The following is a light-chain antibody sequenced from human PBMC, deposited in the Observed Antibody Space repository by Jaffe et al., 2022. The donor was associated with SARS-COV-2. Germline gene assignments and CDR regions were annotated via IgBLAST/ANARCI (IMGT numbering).Light chain of an antibody. V-gene: IGLV1-44*01. CDR3: VVWDDSLLGYV. CDR2: SNN. CDR1: SSNIGTNS. Sequence: QSVLAQPPSASGTPGQRVTISCSGSSSNIGTNSVNWFQQLPGTAPKLLIYSNNQRPSGVPDRVSGSKSGTSASLAISGLQSDDEADYYCVVWDDSLLGYVFGPGTKVTVL. J-gene: IGLJ1*01.